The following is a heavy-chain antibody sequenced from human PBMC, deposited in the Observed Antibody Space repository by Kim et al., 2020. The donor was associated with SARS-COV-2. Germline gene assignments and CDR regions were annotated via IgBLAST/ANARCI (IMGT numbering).Heavy chain of an antibody. V-gene: IGHV4-59*01. D-gene: IGHD3-16*01. J-gene: IGHJ4*02. CDR3: ARDRGEQHPYFDY. CDR1: GGSISSYY. Sequence: SETLSLTCTVSGGSISSYYWSWIRQPPGKGLEWIGYIYYSGSTNYNPSLKSRVTISVDTSKNQFSLKLSSVTAADTAVYYCARDRGEQHPYFDYWGQGTLVTVSS. CDR2: IYYSGST.